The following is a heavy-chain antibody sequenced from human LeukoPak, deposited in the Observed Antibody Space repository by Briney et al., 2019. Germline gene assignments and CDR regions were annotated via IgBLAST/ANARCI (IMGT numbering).Heavy chain of an antibody. V-gene: IGHV4-34*01. D-gene: IGHD3-10*01. CDR2: INHSGST. J-gene: IGHJ5*02. CDR3: ARGGGMRYYYGSGSPYKT. Sequence: SETLSLTCAVYGGSFSGYYWSWIRQPPGKGLEWIGEINHSGSTNHNPSLKGRVTISVDTSKNQFSLKLSSVTAADTAVYYCARGGGMRYYYGSGSPYKTWGQGTLVTVSS. CDR1: GGSFSGYY.